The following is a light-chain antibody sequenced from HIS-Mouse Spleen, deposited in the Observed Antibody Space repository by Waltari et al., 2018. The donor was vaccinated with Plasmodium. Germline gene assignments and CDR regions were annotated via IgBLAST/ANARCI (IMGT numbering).Light chain of an antibody. CDR3: QQYNSYSWT. Sequence: DIKLTQSPSTLSASVGDMVTLTCRASQSISSRLAWYQQKPGKDPKLLIYKASSLESGVPSRFSGSGSGTEFTLTISSLQPDDFATYYCQQYNSYSWTFGQGTKVEIK. CDR2: KAS. V-gene: IGKV1-5*03. CDR1: QSISSR. J-gene: IGKJ1*01.